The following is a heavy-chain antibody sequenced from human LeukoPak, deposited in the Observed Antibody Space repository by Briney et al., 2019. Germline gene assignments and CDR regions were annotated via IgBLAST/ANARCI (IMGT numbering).Heavy chain of an antibody. D-gene: IGHD2-2*02. CDR1: GYTFTGYY. V-gene: IGHV1-2*02. CDR2: INPNSGGT. Sequence: TSVKVSCKASGYTFTGYYMHWVRQAPGQGLEWMGWINPNSGGTNYAQKFQGRVTMTRDTSISTAYMELSRLRSDDTAVYYCARDAIVPAAIGYYYYYMDVWGKGTTVTISS. CDR3: ARDAIVPAAIGYYYYYMDV. J-gene: IGHJ6*03.